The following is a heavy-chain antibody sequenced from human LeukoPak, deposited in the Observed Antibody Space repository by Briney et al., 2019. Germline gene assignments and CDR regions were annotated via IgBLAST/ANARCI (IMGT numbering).Heavy chain of an antibody. CDR3: ARGGLTYYYGSAPDY. Sequence: ASVKVSCKASGGTFSSYAISWVRQAPGQRLEWMGWINAGNGNTKYSQKFQGRVTITRDTSASTAYMELSSLRSEDTAVYYCARGGLTYYYGSAPDYWGQGTLVTVSS. D-gene: IGHD3-10*01. J-gene: IGHJ4*02. V-gene: IGHV1-3*01. CDR2: INAGNGNT. CDR1: GGTFSSYA.